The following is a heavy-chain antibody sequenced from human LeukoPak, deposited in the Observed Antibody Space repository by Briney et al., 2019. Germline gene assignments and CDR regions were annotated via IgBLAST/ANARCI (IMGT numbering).Heavy chain of an antibody. CDR1: GYTFSNYG. V-gene: IGHV1-18*04. CDR3: AKSMTPVILDAFHV. J-gene: IGHJ3*01. D-gene: IGHD4-17*01. Sequence: GASVKVSCKTSGYTFSNYGISWVRQVPGQGLEWLGWITFFNGDTKYAQKVQDRVSMTSDRSTNTAFLELRNLRSGDTAVYYCAKSMTPVILDAFHVWGQGTLVTVSS. CDR2: ITFFNGDT.